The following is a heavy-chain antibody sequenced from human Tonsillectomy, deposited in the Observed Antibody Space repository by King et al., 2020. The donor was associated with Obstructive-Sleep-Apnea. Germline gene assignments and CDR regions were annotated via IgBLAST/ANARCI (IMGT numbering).Heavy chain of an antibody. V-gene: IGHV5-10-1*03. Sequence: QLVQSGAEVKKPGESLRISCKGSGYFFRSYWITWVRQTPGKGLEWMGRIDPSDSYCDYSPSFQGHVTISVDTSISTAYLQWSSLKASDTAMYYCAVEYSSSWSVDHWGQGTLVTVSS. CDR3: AVEYSSSWSVDH. CDR2: IDPSDSYC. D-gene: IGHD6-13*01. CDR1: GYFFRSYW. J-gene: IGHJ4*02.